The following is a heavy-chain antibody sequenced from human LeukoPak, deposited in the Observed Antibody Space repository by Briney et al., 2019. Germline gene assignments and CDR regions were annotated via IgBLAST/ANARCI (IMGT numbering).Heavy chain of an antibody. CDR2: IIPIFGTA. Sequence: SVKVSCKASGGTFSSYAISWVRQAPGQGLEWMGGIIPIFGTANYAQKFQGRVTITADKSTSTAYMELSSLRSEDTAVYYCARGLIGGSGSFGAFDIWGQGTMVTVSS. J-gene: IGHJ3*02. D-gene: IGHD3-10*01. CDR3: ARGLIGGSGSFGAFDI. CDR1: GGTFSSYA. V-gene: IGHV1-69*06.